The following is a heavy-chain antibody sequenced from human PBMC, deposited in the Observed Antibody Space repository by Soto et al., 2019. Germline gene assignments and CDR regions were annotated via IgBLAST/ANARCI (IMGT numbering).Heavy chain of an antibody. J-gene: IGHJ6*02. Sequence: GGSLRLSCAASGFTFSSYGMHWVRQAPGKGLEWVAVISYDGSNKYYADSVKGRFTISRDNSKNTLYLQMNSLRAEDTAVYYCAKDRDIYPWYYYYGMDVWGQGTTVTVSS. D-gene: IGHD2-2*02. CDR1: GFTFSSYG. CDR3: AKDRDIYPWYYYYGMDV. CDR2: ISYDGSNK. V-gene: IGHV3-30*18.